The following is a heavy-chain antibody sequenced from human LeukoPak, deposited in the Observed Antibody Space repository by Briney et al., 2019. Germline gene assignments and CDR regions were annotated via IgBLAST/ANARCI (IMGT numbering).Heavy chain of an antibody. J-gene: IGHJ4*02. CDR1: GYTFTGYF. CDR3: ARSGFSTGFYSDF. D-gene: IGHD6-19*01. V-gene: IGHV1-2*02. Sequence: ASVKVSCEASGYTFTGYFIHWLRQAPGQGLEWMGWIDPPSGATNSAQKFQDRVTMTRDRSLGTAYLEVRGLKSDDTAVYYCARSGFSTGFYSDFWGQGTQVPVSS. CDR2: IDPPSGAT.